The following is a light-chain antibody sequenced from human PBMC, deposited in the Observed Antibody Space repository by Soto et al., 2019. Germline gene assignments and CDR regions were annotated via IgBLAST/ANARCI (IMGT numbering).Light chain of an antibody. Sequence: EIVLKQSPGTLSLSPGARATLSCRASQSVSRSYLAWYQQKPGQAPRLLIYGASSRATGIPDRFSDSASGTDFTLTISRLEPEDFAVYYCQQYGSSPPWTFGQGPKVEIK. CDR1: QSVSRSY. CDR3: QQYGSSPPWT. V-gene: IGKV3-20*01. J-gene: IGKJ1*01. CDR2: GAS.